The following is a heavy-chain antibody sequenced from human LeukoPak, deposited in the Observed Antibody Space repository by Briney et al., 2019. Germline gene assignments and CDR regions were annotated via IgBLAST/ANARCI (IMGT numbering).Heavy chain of an antibody. V-gene: IGHV3-23*01. CDR3: AKDLSSIAAAGTPLDY. Sequence: GGSLRLSCAASGFTFSSYAMSWVRQAPGKGLEWVSAISGSGGSTYYADSVKGRFTISRDNSKNTLYLQMNSLRAEDTAVYYCAKDLSSIAAAGTPLDYWGQGTLVTDSS. J-gene: IGHJ4*02. CDR1: GFTFSSYA. CDR2: ISGSGGST. D-gene: IGHD6-13*01.